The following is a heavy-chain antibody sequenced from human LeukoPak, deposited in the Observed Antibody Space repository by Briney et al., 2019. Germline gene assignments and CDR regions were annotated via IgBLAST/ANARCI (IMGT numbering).Heavy chain of an antibody. Sequence: AGGSLRLSCAASGFTFSSYTMTWVRQAPGKGLEWVSSISKSGRNIYSGPSVTGRFTISRDNANNSLSLQMNSLKAEDTAFYYCVRGKSGSEEPDWWGQGTLVSVSS. V-gene: IGHV3-21*01. D-gene: IGHD5-12*01. CDR1: GFTFSSYT. CDR2: ISKSGRNI. CDR3: VRGKSGSEEPDW. J-gene: IGHJ4*02.